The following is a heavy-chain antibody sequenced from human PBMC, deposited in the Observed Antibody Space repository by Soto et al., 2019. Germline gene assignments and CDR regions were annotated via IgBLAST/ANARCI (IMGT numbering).Heavy chain of an antibody. CDR2: IKSKTDGETT. V-gene: IGHV3-15*01. D-gene: IGHD1-26*01. J-gene: IGHJ3*02. CDR3: TTALRYSGAGAGAFDI. Sequence: EVQLVESGGGLVKPGGSLRLSCAASGFTFSNAWMSWVRQAPGKGLEWVGRIKSKTDGETTDYAAPVKGRFTISRDDSESTLFLQMNSLKTEDTAVYCCTTALRYSGAGAGAFDIWGQGTMVTVSS. CDR1: GFTFSNAW.